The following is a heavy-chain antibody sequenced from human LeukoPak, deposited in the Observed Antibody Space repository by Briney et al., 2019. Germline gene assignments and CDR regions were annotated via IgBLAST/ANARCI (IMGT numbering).Heavy chain of an antibody. CDR2: ISSSSSTI. D-gene: IGHD2-2*01. Sequence: AGVSLRLSCAASGFTFSSYSMNWVRQGPGKGLEWVSYISSSSSTIYYADSVKGRFTISRDNAKNSLYLQMNSLRAEDTAVYYCARAVGGYCSSTSCNLADYWGQGTLVTVSS. V-gene: IGHV3-48*01. CDR1: GFTFSSYS. J-gene: IGHJ4*02. CDR3: ARAVGGYCSSTSCNLADY.